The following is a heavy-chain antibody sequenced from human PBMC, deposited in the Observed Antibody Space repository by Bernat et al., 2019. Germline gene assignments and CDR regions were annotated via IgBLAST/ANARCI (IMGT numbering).Heavy chain of an antibody. Sequence: QVQLQESGPGLVKPSGTLSLTCAVSGGSISSSNWWSWVRQPPGKGLEWIGEIYHSGSTNYNPSLKSRVTISVDKSKNQFSLKLSSVTAADTNVYYCARVGMSGYSYGYACYYYYGMDVWGQGTTVTVSS. D-gene: IGHD5-18*01. CDR3: ARVGMSGYSYGYACYYYYGMDV. CDR2: IYHSGST. CDR1: GGSISSSNW. V-gene: IGHV4-4*02. J-gene: IGHJ6*02.